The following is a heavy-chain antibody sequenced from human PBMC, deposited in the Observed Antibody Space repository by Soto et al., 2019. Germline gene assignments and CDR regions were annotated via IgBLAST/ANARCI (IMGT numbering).Heavy chain of an antibody. CDR2: ISGTGGST. D-gene: IGHD6-6*01. Sequence: AQLLESGGGLVQPGGSLRLSCAASGFTFSSYAMSWVRQAPGKGLEWVSGISGTGGSTYYAESVKGRFTISRDNSKNTLYLQMSSLRAGDTALYYCAKDRSIFNSDGGGFDNWGQGTLVTVSS. V-gene: IGHV3-23*01. CDR3: AKDRSIFNSDGGGFDN. CDR1: GFTFSSYA. J-gene: IGHJ4*02.